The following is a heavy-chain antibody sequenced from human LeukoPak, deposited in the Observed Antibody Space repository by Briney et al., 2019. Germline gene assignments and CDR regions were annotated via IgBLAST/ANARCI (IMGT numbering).Heavy chain of an antibody. J-gene: IGHJ4*02. CDR1: GFTFSSHT. V-gene: IGHV3-30*04. CDR2: ISYDGSNK. CDR3: ARGVGYSSGWYPLEADY. D-gene: IGHD6-19*01. Sequence: HSGGSLRLSCAASGFTFSSHTMHWVRQAPGKGLEWVAVISYDGSNKYYADSVKGRFTISRDNSKKTLYLQTNSLRAGDTAVYYCARGVGYSSGWYPLEADYWGQGTLVTVSS.